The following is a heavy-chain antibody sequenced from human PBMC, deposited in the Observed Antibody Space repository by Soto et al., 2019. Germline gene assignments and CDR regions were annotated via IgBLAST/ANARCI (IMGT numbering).Heavy chain of an antibody. Sequence: QVQLLQSGAEVKKPGASVKVSCKASGYAFIAYHMHWVRQAPGQGLEWMGWINPNSGGTNFAQKFHDWITMTRDTSINTVYMELRRLKSDDTAVYYCARGQGSGWYEDLDYWGQGTLVTVSS. V-gene: IGHV1-2*04. CDR1: GYAFIAYH. D-gene: IGHD6-19*01. CDR2: INPNSGGT. J-gene: IGHJ4*02. CDR3: ARGQGSGWYEDLDY.